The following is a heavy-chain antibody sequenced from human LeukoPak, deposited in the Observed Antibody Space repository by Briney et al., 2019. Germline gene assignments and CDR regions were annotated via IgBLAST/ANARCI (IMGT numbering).Heavy chain of an antibody. Sequence: GGSLRLSCAASGFTFRSHSMRLVRQAPGKGLVWVSRINRDGKITRYADSVEGRFTISRDNPKNSLYLQMSSLRAEDTAVYYCARETGTIGYYMDVWGKGTTVTVSS. J-gene: IGHJ6*03. CDR3: ARETGTIGYYMDV. CDR1: GFTFRSHS. D-gene: IGHD2-8*01. CDR2: INRDGKIT. V-gene: IGHV3-74*01.